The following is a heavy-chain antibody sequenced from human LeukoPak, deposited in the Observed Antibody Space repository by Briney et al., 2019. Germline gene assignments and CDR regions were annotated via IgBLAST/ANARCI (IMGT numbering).Heavy chain of an antibody. V-gene: IGHV3-48*03. Sequence: GGSLRLSCAASGMSFSSYGMNWVRQAPGKGLEWVSYVSSGGTTIYYADSVKGRFTISRDNAKNSLYLQMNNLRAEDTAVYYCASARLYSSSWYCYFDYWGRGTLVTVSS. D-gene: IGHD6-13*01. CDR3: ASARLYSSSWYCYFDY. CDR2: VSSGGTTI. CDR1: GMSFSSYG. J-gene: IGHJ4*02.